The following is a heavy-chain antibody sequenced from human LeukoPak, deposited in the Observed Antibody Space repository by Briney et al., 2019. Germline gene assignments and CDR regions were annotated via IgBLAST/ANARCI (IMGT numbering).Heavy chain of an antibody. V-gene: IGHV4-61*02. CDR3: ARDLLGTGATTLPY. CDR2: IYSSGST. J-gene: IGHJ4*02. Sequence: PSQTLSLTCSVSGGSISSGSYYWSWIRQPAGKGLEWIGRIYSSGSTDYNPSLKSRVTMSIDTSKNQFSLKLSSVTAADTAVYYCARDLLGTGATTLPYWGQGTLVTVSS. D-gene: IGHD1-26*01. CDR1: GGSISSGSYY.